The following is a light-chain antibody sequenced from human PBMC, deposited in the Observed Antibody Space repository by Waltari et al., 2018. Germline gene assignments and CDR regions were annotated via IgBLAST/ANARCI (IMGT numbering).Light chain of an antibody. Sequence: DIQMTQSHSTLSASVGDTVTITCRASQSISTGLAWYQQKPGKAPKLLIYKASSLESGVPSRFSGSGSGTEFTLTISSLQPDDFAIYYCQQYNNYPYTFGQGTKLDFK. CDR3: QQYNNYPYT. CDR1: QSISTG. J-gene: IGKJ2*01. V-gene: IGKV1-5*03. CDR2: KAS.